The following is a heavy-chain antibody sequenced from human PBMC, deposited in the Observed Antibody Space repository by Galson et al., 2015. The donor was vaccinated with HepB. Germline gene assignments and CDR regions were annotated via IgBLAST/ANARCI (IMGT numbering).Heavy chain of an antibody. CDR2: ISGSGGST. CDR3: GREYYYDSSGYSGLVCY. D-gene: IGHD3-22*01. CDR1: GFTFSSYA. V-gene: IGHV3-23*01. Sequence: SLRLSCAASGFTFSSYAMSWVRQAPGKGLEWVSAISGSGGSTYYADSVKGRFTISRDNSKNTLYLQMNSLRAEDTAVYYCGREYYYDSSGYSGLVCYWGQGTLVTVSS. J-gene: IGHJ4*02.